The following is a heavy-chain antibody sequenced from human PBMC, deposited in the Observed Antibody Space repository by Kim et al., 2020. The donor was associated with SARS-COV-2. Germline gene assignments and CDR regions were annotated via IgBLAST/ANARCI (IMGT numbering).Heavy chain of an antibody. V-gene: IGHV3-9*01. CDR1: GFTFDDYA. CDR3: AKDSYYDSSGYYLDY. J-gene: IGHJ4*02. CDR2: ISWNSGSI. D-gene: IGHD3-22*01. Sequence: GGSLRLSCAASGFTFDDYAMHWVRQAPGKGLEWVSGISWNSGSIGYADSVKGRFTISRDNAKNSLYLQMNSLRAEDTALYYCAKDSYYDSSGYYLDYWGQGTLVTVPS.